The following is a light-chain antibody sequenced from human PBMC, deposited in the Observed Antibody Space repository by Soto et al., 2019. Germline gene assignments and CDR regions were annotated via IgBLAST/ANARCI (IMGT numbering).Light chain of an antibody. CDR2: GAS. CDR1: HDITNY. J-gene: IGKJ3*01. CDR3: QYCDYLPL. Sequence: DIQMTQSPSSLSASVGVRVTITCQASHDITNYLNWYQHKPGKAPKLLIYGASNLETGVPSRFSGSGCGTDFTFTISSLQPEDIATYYCQYCDYLPLFGPGTTVDFK. V-gene: IGKV1-33*01.